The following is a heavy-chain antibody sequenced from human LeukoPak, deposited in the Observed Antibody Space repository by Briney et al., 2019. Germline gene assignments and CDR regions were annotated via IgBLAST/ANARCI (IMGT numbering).Heavy chain of an antibody. D-gene: IGHD3-10*01. CDR2: IYSSGTT. CDR3: AREANYYGSGSYFEGTFDH. V-gene: IGHV4-59*01. Sequence: SETLSFTCTVSGGSISSYYWSWIRQPPGKGPEWIGYIYSSGTTNYNPSLKSRVTISIDTSKNEFSLKLTSVTAADTAVYYCAREANYYGSGSYFEGTFDHWGQGSLVIVSS. CDR1: GGSISSYY. J-gene: IGHJ4*02.